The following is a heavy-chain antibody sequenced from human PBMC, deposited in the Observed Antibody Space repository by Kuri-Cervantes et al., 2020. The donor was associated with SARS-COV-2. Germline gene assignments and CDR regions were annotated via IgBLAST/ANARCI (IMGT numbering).Heavy chain of an antibody. CDR3: ARVAGEGPIYYYYMDV. V-gene: IGHV3-21*01. J-gene: IGHJ6*03. D-gene: IGHD2-21*01. CDR1: GFTFSGYT. CDR2: ISGSGSYI. Sequence: GGSLRLSCAASGFTFSGYTMNWVRQAPGKALQWVSSISGSGSYIYHTDSVKGRFTVSRDSAKNSLYLQMNSLRGEDTAVYYCARVAGEGPIYYYYMDVWGKGTTVTVSS.